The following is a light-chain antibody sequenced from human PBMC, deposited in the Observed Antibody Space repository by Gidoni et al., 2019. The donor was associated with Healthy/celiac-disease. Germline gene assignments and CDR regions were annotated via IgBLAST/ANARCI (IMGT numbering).Light chain of an antibody. V-gene: IGLV2-11*01. J-gene: IGLJ1*01. Sequence: QSALAQPRSVSWSPGQSVTISCTGTSSDVGTYKFVSWYQQHPGKAPKVVIVDVNQRPSGVPDRFSGSKSGATASLTISGLHADDEADYYCCSYAGTDIHYVFGTGTKVTVL. CDR3: CSYAGTDIHYV. CDR2: DVN. CDR1: SSDVGTYKF.